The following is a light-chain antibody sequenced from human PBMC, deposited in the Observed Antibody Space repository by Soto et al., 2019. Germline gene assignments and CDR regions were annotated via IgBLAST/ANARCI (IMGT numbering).Light chain of an antibody. J-gene: IGKJ1*01. Sequence: IQLSQSPSSLSASAGDRVTITCRASQNINDYLNCIQLKPGKAPKLLIYAASSLQSGVPSRCSGRVAWTDFTLTISSLQPEDFATYYCQQSHTTPWTFGQGTNVDIK. V-gene: IGKV1-39*01. CDR3: QQSHTTPWT. CDR2: AAS. CDR1: QNINDY.